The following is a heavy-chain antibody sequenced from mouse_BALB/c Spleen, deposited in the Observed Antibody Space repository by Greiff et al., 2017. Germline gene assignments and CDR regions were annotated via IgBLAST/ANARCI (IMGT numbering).Heavy chain of an antibody. V-gene: IGHV1-5*01. D-gene: IGHD1-1*01. CDR3: TRRDYYDYAMDD. CDR1: GYSFTSYW. CDR2: IYPGNSDT. Sequence: VQLKESGTVLARPGASVKMSCKASGYSFTSYWMHWVKQRPGQGLDWIGAIYPGNSDTSYNQKFKGKARLTAVTSASTAYMELSSLTNEDSAVYYCTRRDYYDYAMDDWGQGTSVTVAS. J-gene: IGHJ4*01.